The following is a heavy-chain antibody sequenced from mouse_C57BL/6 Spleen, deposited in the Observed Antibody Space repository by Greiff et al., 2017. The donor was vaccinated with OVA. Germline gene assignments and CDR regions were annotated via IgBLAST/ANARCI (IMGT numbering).Heavy chain of an antibody. CDR1: GFTFSDYE. Sequence: EVKLVESGGGLVKPGGSLKLSCAASGFTFSDYEMHWVRQAPEKGLEWVAYISRASSTLYYADTVQGRFTISRDNAKNTLFLQMTSLRYEDTAMYYCARHGYYGSFDYWGKGTTLTVSS. V-gene: IGHV5-17*01. CDR2: ISRASSTL. J-gene: IGHJ2*01. CDR3: ARHGYYGSFDY. D-gene: IGHD1-1*01.